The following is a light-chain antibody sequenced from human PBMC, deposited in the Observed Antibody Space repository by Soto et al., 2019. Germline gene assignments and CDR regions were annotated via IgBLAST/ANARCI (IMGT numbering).Light chain of an antibody. CDR2: SAS. CDR1: QAMSTY. CDR3: QQLNGYQLA. Sequence: DIQLTQSPSFLSAFVGDTVTITCRASQAMSTYLAWYQQKPGKVPKLLIRSASTLQCGVPPRFSCGGSGTEFILTFSTLQPNDSGIYYCQQLNGYQLAFGGGTNVEIK. V-gene: IGKV1-9*01. J-gene: IGKJ4*01.